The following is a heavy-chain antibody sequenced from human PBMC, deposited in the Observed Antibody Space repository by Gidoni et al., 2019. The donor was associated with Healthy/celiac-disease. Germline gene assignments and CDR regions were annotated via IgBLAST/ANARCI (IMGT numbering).Heavy chain of an antibody. J-gene: IGHJ4*02. CDR2: ISYDGSNK. CDR1: GFPFSSYA. CDR3: ARETPVVATDY. D-gene: IGHD5-12*01. Sequence: QVQLVESGGGVVQPGRSLRLPCAASGFPFSSYAMHWVRQAPGKGLEWVAVISYDGSNKYYADSVKGRFTISRDNSKNTLYLQMNSLRAEDTAVYYCARETPVVATDYWGQGTLVTVSS. V-gene: IGHV3-30-3*01.